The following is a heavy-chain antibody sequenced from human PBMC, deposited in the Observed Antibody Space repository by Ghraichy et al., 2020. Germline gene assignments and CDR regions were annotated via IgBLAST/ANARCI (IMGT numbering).Heavy chain of an antibody. CDR3: ARVVTAPPTLFGY. CDR1: GFTVSSNY. J-gene: IGHJ4*02. D-gene: IGHD2-21*02. Sequence: GGSLRLSCAASGFTVSSNYMSWVRQAPGKGLEWVSVIYSGGSTYYADSVKGRFTISRDNSKNTLYLQMNSLRAEDTAVYYCARVVTAPPTLFGYWSQGTLVTVSS. V-gene: IGHV3-66*01. CDR2: IYSGGST.